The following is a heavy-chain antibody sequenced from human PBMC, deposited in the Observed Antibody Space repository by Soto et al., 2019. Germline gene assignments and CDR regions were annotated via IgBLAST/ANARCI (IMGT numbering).Heavy chain of an antibody. CDR3: VGELGPTAIPDHKYVDYALDG. CDR1: GVSVSNRTHY. V-gene: IGHV4-61*01. J-gene: IGHJ6*02. CDR2: LYYGGT. D-gene: IGHD4-17*01. Sequence: PSETLSLTCEVSGVSVSNRTHYWTWIRQPPGKGLEWIGFLYYGGTNYNPSLKSRLTIALDTSKNQITLNLSSVTAPDTAVYSCVGELGPTAIPDHKYVDYALDGWGQGTTVTAP.